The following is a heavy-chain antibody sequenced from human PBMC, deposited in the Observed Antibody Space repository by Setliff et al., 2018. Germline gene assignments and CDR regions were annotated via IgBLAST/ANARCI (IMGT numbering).Heavy chain of an antibody. CDR2: IYVNGGST. J-gene: IGHJ5*02. Sequence: SETLSLTCAVSGDSISSGIYHWSWIRQPAGKGLEWIGRIYVNGGSTTYSPSLKSRVTISVDTSKNQFSLNLSSVTAADTAVYYCARDPSLYCSSTSCSPHWFDPWGQGTLVTVSS. CDR1: GDSISSGIYH. D-gene: IGHD2-2*01. V-gene: IGHV4-61*02. CDR3: ARDPSLYCSSTSCSPHWFDP.